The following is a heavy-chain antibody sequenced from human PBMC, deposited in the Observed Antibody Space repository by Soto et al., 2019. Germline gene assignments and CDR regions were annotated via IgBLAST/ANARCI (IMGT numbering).Heavy chain of an antibody. V-gene: IGHV1-18*01. Sequence: GASVKVTCRASGYTFTSYGVSWVRQAPGQGLEWMGWISAYNGNTNYAQKLQFRVTITTDISTNTAYMELRSLRSDDTAVYYCARDQVGATGDYWGQGTLVTVSS. CDR1: GYTFTSYG. J-gene: IGHJ4*02. CDR2: ISAYNGNT. D-gene: IGHD1-26*01. CDR3: ARDQVGATGDY.